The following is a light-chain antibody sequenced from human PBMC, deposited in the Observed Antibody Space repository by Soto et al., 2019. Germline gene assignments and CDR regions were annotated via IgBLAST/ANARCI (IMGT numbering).Light chain of an antibody. V-gene: IGLV2-14*01. CDR1: SSDIGGYKH. CDR3: SSYTTSSTQV. J-gene: IGLJ1*01. Sequence: QSALTQPASVSVSPGQSITISCTGTSSDIGGYKHVSWYQQHPGKAPKLMIYEVSNRPSGVSNRFSGSKSGNTASLTISGLQAEDEADYYCSSYTTSSTQVFGTGTKVTVL. CDR2: EVS.